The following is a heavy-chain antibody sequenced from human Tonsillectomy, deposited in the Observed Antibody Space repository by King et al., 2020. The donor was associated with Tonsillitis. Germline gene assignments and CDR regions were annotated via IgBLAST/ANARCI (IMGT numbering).Heavy chain of an antibody. V-gene: IGHV3-7*01. CDR3: ARLPGYSTYYDL. Sequence: QLVQSGGGLVQPGGSLRLSCAASGFIVSKHWMAWVRHAPGKGLESVANIRPDGRQKFYVDSVKGRFTMSRDNAENTLFLQMNSLRVEDTALYYCARLPGYSTYYDLWGQGALVTVSS. CDR1: GFIVSKHW. J-gene: IGHJ4*02. CDR2: IRPDGRQK. D-gene: IGHD1-1*01.